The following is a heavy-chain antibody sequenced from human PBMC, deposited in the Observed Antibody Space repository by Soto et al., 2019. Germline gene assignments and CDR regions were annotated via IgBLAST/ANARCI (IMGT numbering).Heavy chain of an antibody. Sequence: SVKVSCKACGGTFSSYAISWVRQAPGQGLEWMGGIIPIFGTANYAQKFQGRVTITADESTSTAYMELSSLRSEDTAVYYCARNGGRYYSYGMDFWGQGTTVTVSS. V-gene: IGHV1-69*13. CDR3: ARNGGRYYSYGMDF. CDR2: IIPIFGTA. CDR1: GGTFSSYA. J-gene: IGHJ6*02.